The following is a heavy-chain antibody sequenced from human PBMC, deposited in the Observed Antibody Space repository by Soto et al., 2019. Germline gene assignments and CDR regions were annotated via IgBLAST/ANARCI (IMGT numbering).Heavy chain of an antibody. CDR3: ARRHLLDYIRWCFDP. D-gene: IGHD2-21*01. V-gene: IGHV1-69*01. Sequence: WXSVKGSCEASGGTFSSYAISWGRQAPGQGLEWMGGIIPIFGTANYSQKFQGRVTITADESTSTAYMELSSLRSEDTAIYYCARRHLLDYIRWCFDPWGLGTLVTVSS. J-gene: IGHJ5*02. CDR1: GGTFSSYA. CDR2: IIPIFGTA.